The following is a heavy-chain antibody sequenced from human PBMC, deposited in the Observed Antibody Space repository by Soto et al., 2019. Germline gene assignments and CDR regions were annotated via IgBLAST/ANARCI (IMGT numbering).Heavy chain of an antibody. D-gene: IGHD2-2*02. CDR1: GGSFSGYY. CDR2: INHSGST. J-gene: IGHJ6*02. V-gene: IGHV4-34*01. Sequence: TLSLTCAVYGGSFSGYYWSWIRQPPGKGLEWIGEINHSGSTNYNPSLKSRVTISVDTSKNQFSLKLSSVTAADTAVYYCARERSGYCSSTSCYTGYSSSSRYYYYYYGMDVWGQGTTVTVSS. CDR3: ARERSGYCSSTSCYTGYSSSSRYYYYYYGMDV.